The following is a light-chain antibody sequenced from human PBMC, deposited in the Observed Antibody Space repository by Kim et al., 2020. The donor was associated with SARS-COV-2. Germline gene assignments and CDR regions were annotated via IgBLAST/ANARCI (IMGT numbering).Light chain of an antibody. V-gene: IGKV3-20*01. J-gene: IGKJ1*01. CDR3: QKYGSSPWT. CDR1: QSVDSTY. Sequence: EIVLTQSPGTLSLSPGERATLSCRASQSVDSTYLAWYQQKPGQTPRLLIYGASTRATGIPDRFSGSGSGADFTLTISRLEPEDFGLYYCQKYGSSPWTFGQGTKVDIK. CDR2: GAS.